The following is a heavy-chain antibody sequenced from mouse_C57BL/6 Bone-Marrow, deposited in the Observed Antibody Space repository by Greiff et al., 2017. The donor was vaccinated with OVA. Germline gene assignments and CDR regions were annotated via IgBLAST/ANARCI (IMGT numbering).Heavy chain of an antibody. D-gene: IGHD2-4*01. Sequence: QVQLKESGPGLVAPSQSLSITCTVSGFSLTSYGVHWVRQPPGKGLEWLVVIWSDGSTTYNSALKSRLSISKDNSKSQVFLKMNSLQTDDTAMYYCARHRNDYDGWFAYWGQGTLVTVSA. V-gene: IGHV2-6-1*01. CDR2: IWSDGST. CDR1: GFSLTSYG. CDR3: ARHRNDYDGWFAY. J-gene: IGHJ3*01.